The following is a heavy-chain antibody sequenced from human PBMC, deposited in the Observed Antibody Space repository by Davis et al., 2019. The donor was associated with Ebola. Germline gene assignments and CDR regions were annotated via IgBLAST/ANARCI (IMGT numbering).Heavy chain of an antibody. CDR1: GFVFRNYV. D-gene: IGHD2-21*01. CDR2: LGTSADT. J-gene: IGHJ4*02. Sequence: GGSLRLSCAAPGFVFRNYVMSWVRQAPGKGLEWVLTLGTSADTYYVDSVKGRFTISRDNSKNTLYLQMNSLRAEDTAVYYCARDTRLSYWGQGTLVTVSS. V-gene: IGHV3-23*01. CDR3: ARDTRLSY.